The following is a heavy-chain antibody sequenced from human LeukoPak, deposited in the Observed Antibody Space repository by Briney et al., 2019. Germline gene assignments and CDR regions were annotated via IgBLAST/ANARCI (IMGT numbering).Heavy chain of an antibody. CDR1: GFTLSSYA. Sequence: PGGSLRLSCAASGFTLSSYAMSWVRQAPWKGLEWVSAISGSGTGTYYADSVKGRFTISRDTSKNTLYLQMNSLRAEDTAVYYCAKVHSGWLFDYWGQGTLVTVSS. V-gene: IGHV3-23*01. J-gene: IGHJ4*02. CDR3: AKVHSGWLFDY. CDR2: ISGSGTGT. D-gene: IGHD6-19*01.